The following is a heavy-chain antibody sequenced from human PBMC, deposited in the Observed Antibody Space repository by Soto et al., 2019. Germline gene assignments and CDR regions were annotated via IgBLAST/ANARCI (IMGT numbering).Heavy chain of an antibody. Sequence: GESLKISCQASGYSFTTYWITWVRQMPGKGLEWMGRITPIDSYTDYSPSFQGHVTLSADKSLSTAYLQWSSLKASDTAMYFCARAQLYCVYVPDYWGQGTLVTVSS. CDR2: ITPIDSYT. J-gene: IGHJ4*02. CDR1: GYSFTTYW. V-gene: IGHV5-10-1*01. CDR3: ARAQLYCVYVPDY. D-gene: IGHD2-8*02.